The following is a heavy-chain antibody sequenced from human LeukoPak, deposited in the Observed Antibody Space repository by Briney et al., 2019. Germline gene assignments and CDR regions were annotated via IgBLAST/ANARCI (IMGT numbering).Heavy chain of an antibody. D-gene: IGHD3-3*01. CDR1: GYSISNFYS. CDR3: ARGVALGEANHDFWGRVGTHYYFDF. J-gene: IGHJ4*02. CDR2: MDQSGST. Sequence: SETLSLTCTVSGYSISNFYSWGWVRQPPEKGLEWIASMDQSGSTYSNPSLESRVTISVDTSKNQFSLQLRSVTAADTAVYYCARGVALGEANHDFWGRVGTHYYFDFWGQGSLVTVSS. V-gene: IGHV4-38-2*02.